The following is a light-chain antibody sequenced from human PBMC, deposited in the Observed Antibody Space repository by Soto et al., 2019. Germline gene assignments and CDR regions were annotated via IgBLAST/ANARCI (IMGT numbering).Light chain of an antibody. J-gene: IGLJ1*01. CDR2: EVS. V-gene: IGLV2-14*01. Sequence: QSVLTQPASVSGSPGQSITISCTGTSSDVGGYSRVSWYQHHPGKAPKLIIYEVSDRPSGVSNRFSGSKSGNTASLTISGLQAEDEADYYCNSYTSSNNRVFGTGTKVTVL. CDR3: NSYTSSNNRV. CDR1: SSDVGGYSR.